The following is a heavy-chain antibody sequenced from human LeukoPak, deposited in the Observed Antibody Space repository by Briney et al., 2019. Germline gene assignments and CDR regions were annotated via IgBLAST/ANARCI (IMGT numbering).Heavy chain of an antibody. V-gene: IGHV3-23*01. CDR3: AKGPRALDHSTHRFDY. CDR2: ISGSGADT. D-gene: IGHD1-1*01. J-gene: IGHJ4*02. Sequence: PGGSLRLSCEASSFTFSDYGMSWVRQAPGKGLEWVAGISGSGADTYYADSVKGRFTVSRDNSRNTLFLQMDRLTVEDTALYYRAKGPRALDHSTHRFDYWGKGTLVTVSS. CDR1: SFTFSDYG.